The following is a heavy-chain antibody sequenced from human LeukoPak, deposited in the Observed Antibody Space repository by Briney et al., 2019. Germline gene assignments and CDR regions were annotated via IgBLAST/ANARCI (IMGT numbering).Heavy chain of an antibody. Sequence: ASVKVSCKASGYTFTGYYMHWVRQAPGQGLEWMGWINPNSGGTNYAQKFQGRVTMTRDTSIGTAYMELSRLRSDDTAVYYCASHVDTAMAFDYWGQGTLVTVSS. CDR2: INPNSGGT. D-gene: IGHD5-18*01. CDR3: ASHVDTAMAFDY. V-gene: IGHV1-2*02. CDR1: GYTFTGYY. J-gene: IGHJ4*02.